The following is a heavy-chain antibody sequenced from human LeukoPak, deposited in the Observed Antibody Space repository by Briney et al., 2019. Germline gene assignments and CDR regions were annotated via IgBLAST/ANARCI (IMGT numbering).Heavy chain of an antibody. CDR2: TYYRSKWYN. V-gene: IGHV6-1*01. Sequence: SQALSLTCAIPGDSVSSNSATWNWIRQSPSRGLEWLGRTYYRSKWYNEYAPSVKGRIAFNADISKNQFSLQLNSVTPEDTAEYYCARALSRYFDYWGQGTLVAVSS. J-gene: IGHJ4*02. D-gene: IGHD5/OR15-5a*01. CDR1: GDSVSSNSAT. CDR3: ARALSRYFDY.